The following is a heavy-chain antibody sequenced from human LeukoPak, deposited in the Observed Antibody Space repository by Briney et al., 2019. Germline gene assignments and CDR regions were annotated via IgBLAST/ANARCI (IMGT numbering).Heavy chain of an antibody. CDR2: INPNSGGT. D-gene: IGHD6-13*01. Sequence: GASVKVSCKASGYTFTGYYMHWVRQAPGQGLEWMGWINPNSGGTNYAQKFQGRVTMTRDTSISTAYMELSRLRSGDTAVYYCARETQQQLVARVDWFDPWGQGTLVTVSS. CDR1: GYTFTGYY. CDR3: ARETQQQLVARVDWFDP. V-gene: IGHV1-2*02. J-gene: IGHJ5*02.